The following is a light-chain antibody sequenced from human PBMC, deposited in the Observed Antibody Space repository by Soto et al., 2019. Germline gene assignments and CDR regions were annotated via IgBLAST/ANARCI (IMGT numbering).Light chain of an antibody. CDR2: DAS. V-gene: IGKV3-11*01. CDR1: QSVSSY. Sequence: EIVLTQSPATLSLSPGERATLSCRASQSVSSYLAWYQQKPGQAPRLLIYDASNRATGIPARFSGSGSGTAFTHTISSIETEDFAVYYCQQRSNWPPTTFGQGTRLVIK. J-gene: IGKJ5*01. CDR3: QQRSNWPPTT.